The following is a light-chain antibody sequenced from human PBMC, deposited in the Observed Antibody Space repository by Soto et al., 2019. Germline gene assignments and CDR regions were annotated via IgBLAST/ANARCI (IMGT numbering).Light chain of an antibody. J-gene: IGLJ2*01. Sequence: QSALTQPASVSGSPGQSITISCTGTSSDVGGYDYVSWYQQHPGKAPKLMIYEVSNRPSGVSNRFSGSKSGNTASLTSSGLQAEDEADYYCSSYTSRSTVIFGGGTQLTVL. V-gene: IGLV2-14*01. CDR1: SSDVGGYDY. CDR2: EVS. CDR3: SSYTSRSTVI.